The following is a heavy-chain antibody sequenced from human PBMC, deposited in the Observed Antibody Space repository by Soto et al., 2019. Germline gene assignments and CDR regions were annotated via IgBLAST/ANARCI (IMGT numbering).Heavy chain of an antibody. CDR1: GYTFTGYY. D-gene: IGHD1-1*01. V-gene: IGHV1-2*02. CDR3: AREVGQLERRYYYCGMDV. Sequence: ASVKVSCKASGYTFTGYYMHWVRQAPGQGLEWMGWINPNSGGTNYAQKFQGRVTMTRDTSISTAYMELSRLRSDDTAVYYCAREVGQLERRYYYCGMDVWGQGTTVTVSS. J-gene: IGHJ6*02. CDR2: INPNSGGT.